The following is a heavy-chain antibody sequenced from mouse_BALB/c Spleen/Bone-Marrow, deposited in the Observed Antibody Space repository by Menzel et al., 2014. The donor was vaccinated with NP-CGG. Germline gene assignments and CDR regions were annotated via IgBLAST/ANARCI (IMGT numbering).Heavy chain of an antibody. CDR2: INPSNGGT. CDR3: TRGRTWDFDY. CDR1: GYTFTSYY. J-gene: IGHJ2*01. Sequence: VQLQQSGAELVKPGASEKLSCKASGYTFTSYYMYWVKQRPGQGLEWIGEINPSNGGTNFNEKFKSRATLAVDKSTSTAYMQLSSLTSEDSVVYYCTRGRTWDFDYWGQGTTLKVSS. V-gene: IGHV1S81*02. D-gene: IGHD4-1*01.